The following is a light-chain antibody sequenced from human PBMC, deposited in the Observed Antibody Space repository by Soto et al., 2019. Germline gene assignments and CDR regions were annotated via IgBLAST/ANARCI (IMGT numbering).Light chain of an antibody. CDR3: GTWDSSLSAGV. J-gene: IGLJ2*01. CDR1: SSNIGNNY. Sequence: QTALTQPPSVYAAPGQKVTISCSGSSSNIGNNYVSWYQQVPGTAPKLLIYENNKRPSGIPDRFSGSKSGTSATLGITGLQTGDEADYYCGTWDSSLSAGVFGGGTKLTVL. V-gene: IGLV1-51*02. CDR2: ENN.